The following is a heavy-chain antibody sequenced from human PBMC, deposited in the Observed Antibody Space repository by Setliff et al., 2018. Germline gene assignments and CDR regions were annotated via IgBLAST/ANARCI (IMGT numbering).Heavy chain of an antibody. CDR2: IWDDGVKK. J-gene: IGHJ4*02. CDR1: GFIFSTYW. CDR3: ARTCSGSGCYAGLES. Sequence: PGGSLRLSCAASGFIFSTYWMSWVRQAPGKGLEWVAVIWDDGVKKYHADSVKGRFTISRDNSKNTLYLQMNSLRPEDTAVYYCARTCSGSGCYAGLESWGQGTPVTVSS. V-gene: IGHV3-33*08. D-gene: IGHD2-15*01.